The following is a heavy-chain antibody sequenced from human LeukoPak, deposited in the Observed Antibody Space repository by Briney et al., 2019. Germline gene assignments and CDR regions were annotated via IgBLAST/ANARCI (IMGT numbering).Heavy chain of an antibody. V-gene: IGHV3-23*01. CDR3: AKDLYSSAWFATFDY. CDR1: GFTFSSYA. J-gene: IGHJ4*02. CDR2: IRGSGGST. D-gene: IGHD6-19*01. Sequence: PGGSLRLSCAASGFTFSSYAMSWVRQAPGKGLEWVSGIRGSGGSTYYADSVKGRFTISRDNSKNTLYLQLNSLRAEDTALYYCAKDLYSSAWFATFDYWGQRPLVTVSS.